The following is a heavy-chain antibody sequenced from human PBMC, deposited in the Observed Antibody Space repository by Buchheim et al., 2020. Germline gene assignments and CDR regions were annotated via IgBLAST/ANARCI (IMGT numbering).Heavy chain of an antibody. V-gene: IGHV3-30*18. J-gene: IGHJ5*02. D-gene: IGHD2-2*01. Sequence: QVQLVESGGGVVQPGRSLRLSCAASGFTFSSYGMHWVRQAPGKGLEWVAVISYDGSDKYYADSVKGRFTISRDNSKNTVFLQMNSLRAEDTAMYYCAKDRMYCSGTSCSKNWFDPWGQGTL. CDR1: GFTFSSYG. CDR3: AKDRMYCSGTSCSKNWFDP. CDR2: ISYDGSDK.